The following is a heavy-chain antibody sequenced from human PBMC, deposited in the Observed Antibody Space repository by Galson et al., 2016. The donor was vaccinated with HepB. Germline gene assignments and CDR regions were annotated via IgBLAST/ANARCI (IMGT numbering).Heavy chain of an antibody. CDR1: GLTFNNYA. CDR3: AKVATPNRNYENWFDS. J-gene: IGHJ5*01. V-gene: IGHV3-64D*08. D-gene: IGHD4-11*01. CDR2: IGINGGTI. Sequence: SLRLSCAASGLTFNNYAMHWVRQAPGKGLEYVSSIGINGGTICYADSVKGRFTISRDNSKNTLYLQMSSLTAEDTAVYYCAKVATPNRNYENWFDSWGQGTLVTVSS.